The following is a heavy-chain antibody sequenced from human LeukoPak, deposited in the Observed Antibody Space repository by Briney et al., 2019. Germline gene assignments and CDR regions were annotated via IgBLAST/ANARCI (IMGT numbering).Heavy chain of an antibody. CDR2: IFHSESV. CDR3: AREIFGARAFEY. V-gene: IGHV4/OR15-8*01. CDR1: GVSISTNTW. D-gene: IGHD3-3*01. J-gene: IGHJ4*02. Sequence: SETLSLTCAVSGVSISTNTWWSWVRQTPGKGLEWIGEIFHSESVNSNPSLESRLTISLDKSKDHFSLELTSVTAADTALYFCAREIFGARAFEYWGQGILVTVSS.